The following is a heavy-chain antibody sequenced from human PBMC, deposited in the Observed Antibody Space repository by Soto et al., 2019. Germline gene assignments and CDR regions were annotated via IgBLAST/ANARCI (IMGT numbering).Heavy chain of an antibody. CDR2: IWYDGSNK. D-gene: IGHD2-21*02. CDR3: ARDRRGGGNSVLDDYGMDV. CDR1: GFTFSSYG. J-gene: IGHJ6*02. Sequence: VQLVESGGGVVQPGRSLRLSCAASGFTFSSYGMHWVRQAPGKGLEWVAVIWYDGSNKYYADSVKGRFTISRDNSKNTLYLQMNSLRAEDTAVYYCARDRRGGGNSVLDDYGMDVWGQGTTVTVSS. V-gene: IGHV3-33*01.